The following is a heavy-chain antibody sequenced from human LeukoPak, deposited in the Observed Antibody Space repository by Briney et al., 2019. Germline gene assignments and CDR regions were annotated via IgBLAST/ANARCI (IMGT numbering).Heavy chain of an antibody. CDR3: AKGYYGSGSYGWFDY. CDR2: ISYDESDK. Sequence: GGSLRLSCAASGFTFSSYGMHWVRQAPGKGLEWVAVISYDESDKYYADSVKGRFTISRDNSKNTLYLQMNSRRAEDTAVYYCAKGYYGSGSYGWFDYWGQGTLVTVSS. J-gene: IGHJ4*02. V-gene: IGHV3-30*18. D-gene: IGHD3-10*01. CDR1: GFTFSSYG.